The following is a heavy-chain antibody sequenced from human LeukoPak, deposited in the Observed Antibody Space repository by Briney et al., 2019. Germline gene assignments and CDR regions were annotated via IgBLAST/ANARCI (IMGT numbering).Heavy chain of an antibody. CDR1: GGSISSYY. CDR2: IYARGST. V-gene: IGHV4-4*07. D-gene: IGHD2-15*01. Sequence: SETLSLTCTVSGGSISSYYWGWIRQPAGKGLEWIGRIYARGSTNYNPSLKSRITMSVDTSKNQFSLKLSSVAAADTAVYYCARGRYCSADICSGGDAFDIWGQGTMVSVPS. CDR3: ARGRYCSADICSGGDAFDI. J-gene: IGHJ3*02.